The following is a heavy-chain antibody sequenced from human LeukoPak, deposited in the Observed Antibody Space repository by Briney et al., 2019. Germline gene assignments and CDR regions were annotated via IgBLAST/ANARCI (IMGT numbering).Heavy chain of an antibody. J-gene: IGHJ5*02. CDR2: IRSKAYGGTT. Sequence: GGSLRLSCTASGFTFGDHAMSWVRQAPGKGLEWVGFIRSKAYGGTTEYAASVKGRFTISRDDSKSIAYLQMNSLKTEDTAVYYCTRDNAWFDPWGQGTLVTVSS. CDR1: GFTFGDHA. CDR3: TRDNAWFDP. V-gene: IGHV3-49*04.